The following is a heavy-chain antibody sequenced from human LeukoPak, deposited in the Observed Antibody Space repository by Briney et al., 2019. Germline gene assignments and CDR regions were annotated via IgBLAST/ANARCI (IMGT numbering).Heavy chain of an antibody. CDR3: ARDESLGEPVY. J-gene: IGHJ4*02. CDR1: GGTFSSYA. Sequence: ASVKVSCKASGGTFSSYAISWVRQAPGQGLEWMGRIIPSFGIANYAQKFQGRVTITADKSTRTAYMELSSLRYEDTAVYYCARDESLGEPVYWGQGTLVTVSS. CDR2: IIPSFGIA. D-gene: IGHD3-16*01. V-gene: IGHV1-69*04.